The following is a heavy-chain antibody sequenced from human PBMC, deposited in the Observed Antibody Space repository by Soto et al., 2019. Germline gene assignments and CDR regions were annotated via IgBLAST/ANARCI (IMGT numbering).Heavy chain of an antibody. CDR2: INHSGST. CDR1: GGSFSGYY. Sequence: SETLSLTCAVYGGSFSGYYWSWIRQPPGKGLEWIGEINHSGSTNYNPSLKSRVTISVDTSKNQFSLKLRSVTAADTAVYYCARGRNYYGSGSYQNWFDPWGQGTLVTVSS. V-gene: IGHV4-34*01. CDR3: ARGRNYYGSGSYQNWFDP. J-gene: IGHJ5*02. D-gene: IGHD3-10*01.